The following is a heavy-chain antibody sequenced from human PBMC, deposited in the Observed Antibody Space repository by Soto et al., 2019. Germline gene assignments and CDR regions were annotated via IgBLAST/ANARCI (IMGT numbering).Heavy chain of an antibody. V-gene: IGHV3-48*03. CDR1: GFTFSSSE. J-gene: IGHJ4*02. CDR2: ISGSGSTI. D-gene: IGHD3-3*01. Sequence: EVQLVESGGGLVQPGGSLRVSCAASGFTFSSSEMNWVRQAPGKGLEWVSYISGSGSTIYYADSVKGRFTISRDNAKNSLYLQMNSLRAEDTAAYYCARVANTILYWGQGTLVTVSS. CDR3: ARVANTILY.